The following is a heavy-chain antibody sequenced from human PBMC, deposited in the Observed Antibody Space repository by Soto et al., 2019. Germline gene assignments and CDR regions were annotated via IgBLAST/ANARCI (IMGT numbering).Heavy chain of an antibody. D-gene: IGHD6-19*01. CDR3: AKDFGLTSGWPIFDS. Sequence: PGGSLRLSCAASGFTFSNYAMNWVRQAPGKGLEWVSLINSGGVPYYADSVKGRFTISRDNSKNTLYLQMNSLRAEDTAVYYCAKDFGLTSGWPIFDSWGQGTLVTVSS. CDR2: INSGGVP. V-gene: IGHV3-23*01. J-gene: IGHJ4*02. CDR1: GFTFSNYA.